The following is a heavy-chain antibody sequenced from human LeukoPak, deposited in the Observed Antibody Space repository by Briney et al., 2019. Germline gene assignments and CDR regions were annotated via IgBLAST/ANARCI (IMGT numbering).Heavy chain of an antibody. CDR2: ISGSGGST. Sequence: PGGSLRLSCAASGFTFSSYAMSWVRQAPGKGLEWVSAISGSGGSTYYADSVKGRFTIYRDNSKNTLYLQMNSLRAEDTAVYYCANTFGSGRYPLRYFDYWGQGTLVTVSS. CDR3: ANTFGSGRYPLRYFDY. J-gene: IGHJ4*02. CDR1: GFTFSSYA. V-gene: IGHV3-23*01. D-gene: IGHD3-10*01.